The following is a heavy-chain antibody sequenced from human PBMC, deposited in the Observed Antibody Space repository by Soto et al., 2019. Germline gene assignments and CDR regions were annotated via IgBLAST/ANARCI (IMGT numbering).Heavy chain of an antibody. CDR1: GFTFSASG. J-gene: IGHJ4*02. V-gene: IGHV3-73*01. Sequence: GGSLRLSCTASGFTFSASGVHWVSQASGKGLEWVGRIRSKANSYATAYAASVKGRFTVSRDDSKSTAYLQMNSLKTEDTAVYFCTKITDSVIDKFDFWGQGIQVTVSS. CDR3: TKITDSVIDKFDF. CDR2: IRSKANSYAT. D-gene: IGHD2-2*01.